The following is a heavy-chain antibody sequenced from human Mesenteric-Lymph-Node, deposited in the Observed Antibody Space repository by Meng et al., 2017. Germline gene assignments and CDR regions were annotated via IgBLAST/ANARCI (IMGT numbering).Heavy chain of an antibody. J-gene: IGHJ4*02. CDR2: IWYDGSNK. V-gene: IGHV3-33*01. CDR3: ARDCNYGYCHNENPIYDF. Sequence: WVRQAPGKGLEWVAVIWYDGSNKYYADSVKGRFTISRDNSKNTLYLQMNSLRAEDTAVYYCARDCNYGYCHNENPIYDFWGQGTLVTVSS. D-gene: IGHD5-18*01.